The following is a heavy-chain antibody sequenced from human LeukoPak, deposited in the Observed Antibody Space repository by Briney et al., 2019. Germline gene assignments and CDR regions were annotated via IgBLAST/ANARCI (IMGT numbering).Heavy chain of an antibody. D-gene: IGHD3-22*01. J-gene: IGHJ4*02. CDR2: IYYSGST. CDR3: ARGSSSGYFVDY. CDR1: GGSISSGDYY. Sequence: SQTLSLTCTVSGGSISSGDYYWSWIRQPPGKGLEWIGYIYYSGSTYYNPSLKSRVTISVDTSKNQFSLKLSSVTAADTAVYHCARGSSSGYFVDYWGQGTLVTVSS. V-gene: IGHV4-30-4*01.